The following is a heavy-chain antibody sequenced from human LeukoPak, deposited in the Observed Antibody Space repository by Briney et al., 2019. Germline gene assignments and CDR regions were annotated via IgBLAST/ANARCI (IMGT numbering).Heavy chain of an antibody. V-gene: IGHV4-34*01. D-gene: IGHD3-22*01. CDR1: GGSFRGYY. J-gene: IGHJ4*02. Sequence: SETLSLTCAAYGGSFRGYYWTCIRHPPRKGLECIGEIHNVGNTNQNPSLNTRVIISIDTSKNQLSLNLSSVTAADTAVYYCARGLVGGYDFDYWGQGTLVTASS. CDR2: IHNVGNT. CDR3: ARGLVGGYDFDY.